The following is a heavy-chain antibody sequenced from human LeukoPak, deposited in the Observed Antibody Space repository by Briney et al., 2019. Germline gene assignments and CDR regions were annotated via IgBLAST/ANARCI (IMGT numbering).Heavy chain of an antibody. V-gene: IGHV4-39*07. J-gene: IGHJ3*02. D-gene: IGHD3-22*01. CDR1: GGSISTSNYY. Sequence: PSETLSLTCTVSGGSISTSNYYWGWIRQPPGKGLEWIGNIFYSGSAYYNPSLKSRVTMSVDTSKNQFSLKLSSVTAADTAVYYCARINDSSGYSSAFDIWGQGTMVTVSS. CDR2: IFYSGSA. CDR3: ARINDSSGYSSAFDI.